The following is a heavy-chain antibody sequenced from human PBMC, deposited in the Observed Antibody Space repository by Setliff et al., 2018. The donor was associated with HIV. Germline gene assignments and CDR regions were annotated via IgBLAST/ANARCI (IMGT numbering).Heavy chain of an antibody. CDR2: IWYDGINK. CDR3: AKADDGAAAGPAP. V-gene: IGHV3-30*02. Sequence: GESLKISCAASGFTFSSFGMHWVRQAPGKGLEWVAVIWYDGINKNYGDSVKGRFTVPRDNSKNTVYLQMNSLRLEDTALYYCAKADDGAAAGPAPWGQGTLVTVSS. D-gene: IGHD6-13*01. J-gene: IGHJ5*02. CDR1: GFTFSSFG.